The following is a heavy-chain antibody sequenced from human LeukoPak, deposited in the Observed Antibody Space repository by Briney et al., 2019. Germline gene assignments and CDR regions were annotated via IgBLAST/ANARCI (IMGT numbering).Heavy chain of an antibody. V-gene: IGHV3-23*01. CDR1: GFTFSSYA. Sequence: PGGSLRLSCAASGFTFSSYAMSWVRQAPGKGLEWVSAISGSGGSTYYADSVKGRFTISRDNSENTLYLQMNSLRAEDTAVYYCARESTNSRGNWFDPWGQGTLVTVSS. CDR3: ARESTNSRGNWFDP. J-gene: IGHJ5*02. D-gene: IGHD2/OR15-2a*01. CDR2: ISGSGGST.